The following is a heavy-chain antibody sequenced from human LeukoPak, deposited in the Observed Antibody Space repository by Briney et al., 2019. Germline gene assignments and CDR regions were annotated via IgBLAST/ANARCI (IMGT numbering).Heavy chain of an antibody. CDR2: ISNTGDII. Sequence: TGGSLRLSCAASGFTFKSYTMNWVRQAPGKGLEWISHISNTGDIIHYADSVEGRFTISRDNAKNSLYLQMNSLRAEDTAVYYCAKDATAAVGTVYMDVWGKGTTVTISS. CDR1: GFTFKSYT. D-gene: IGHD6-13*01. V-gene: IGHV3-48*03. J-gene: IGHJ6*03. CDR3: AKDATAAVGTVYMDV.